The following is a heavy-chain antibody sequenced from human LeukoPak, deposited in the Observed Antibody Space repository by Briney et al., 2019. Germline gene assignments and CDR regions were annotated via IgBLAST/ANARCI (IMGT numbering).Heavy chain of an antibody. CDR2: IYTSGST. CDR1: GGSISSSNYY. D-gene: IGHD3-10*01. CDR3: ARDAGSGSAYYYYMDV. Sequence: SETLSLTCTVSGGSISSSNYYWNWIRQPAGKGLEWIGRIYTSGSTNYNPSLKSRVTISVDTSKNQFSLKLSSVTAADTAVYYCARDAGSGSAYYYYMDVWGKGTTVTISS. J-gene: IGHJ6*03. V-gene: IGHV4-61*02.